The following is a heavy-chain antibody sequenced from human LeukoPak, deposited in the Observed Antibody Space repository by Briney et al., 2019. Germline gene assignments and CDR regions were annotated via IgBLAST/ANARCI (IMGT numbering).Heavy chain of an antibody. D-gene: IGHD6-13*01. CDR3: ARGGSSWPFDY. CDR2: IYYSGST. J-gene: IGHJ4*02. CDR1: GGSISSGGYY. Sequence: PSETLSLTCTVSGGSISSGGYYWSWIRQHPGKGLEWIGYIYYSGSTYYNPSLKSRVTISVDTSKNQFSLKLSSATAADTAVYYCARGGSSWPFDYWGQGTLVTVSS. V-gene: IGHV4-31*03.